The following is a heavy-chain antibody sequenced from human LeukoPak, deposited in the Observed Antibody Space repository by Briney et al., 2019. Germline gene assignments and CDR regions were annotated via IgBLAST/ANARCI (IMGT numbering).Heavy chain of an antibody. CDR1: GGSISSYY. J-gene: IGHJ4*02. Sequence: SETLSLTCTVSGGSISSYYWSWIRQPAGKELEWIGRIYTSGSTNYNPSLKSRVTMSVDTSKNQFSLKLSSVTAADTAVYYCARWRPYYYDSSGAYLDYWGQGTLVTVSS. V-gene: IGHV4-4*07. D-gene: IGHD3-22*01. CDR2: IYTSGST. CDR3: ARWRPYYYDSSGAYLDY.